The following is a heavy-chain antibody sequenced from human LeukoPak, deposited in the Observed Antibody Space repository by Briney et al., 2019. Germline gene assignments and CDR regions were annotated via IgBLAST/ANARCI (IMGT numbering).Heavy chain of an antibody. D-gene: IGHD3-22*01. Sequence: GGSLKLSCAASGFTFSGSDIHWVRQASGKGLEWVGHIRSKTNNYATADAASVKGRFTFSRDDSKNTAYIQMNSLKTEDTAVYYCTRHNYDRSGYGAFDIWGQGTMVTVSS. CDR3: TRHNYDRSGYGAFDI. CDR1: GFTFSGSD. CDR2: IRSKTNNYAT. J-gene: IGHJ3*02. V-gene: IGHV3-73*01.